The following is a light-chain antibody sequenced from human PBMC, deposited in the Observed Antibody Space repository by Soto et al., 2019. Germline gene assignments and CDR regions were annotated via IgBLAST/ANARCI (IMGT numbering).Light chain of an antibody. CDR2: DAS. Sequence: IQMTQSPSSLSASVGDRVTITCQASQDIAKNLNWYQQKPGKARKLLIYDASSLQTGVPSRFSGSGSATHFTFTISSLQSEDIATYYCQQYDNLLPITFGQGTRLEIK. CDR3: QQYDNLLPIT. CDR1: QDIAKN. V-gene: IGKV1-33*01. J-gene: IGKJ5*01.